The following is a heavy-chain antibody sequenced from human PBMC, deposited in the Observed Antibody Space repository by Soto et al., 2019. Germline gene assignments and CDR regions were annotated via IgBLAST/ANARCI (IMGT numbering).Heavy chain of an antibody. J-gene: IGHJ4*02. CDR3: ARAVIDFWSGYFDY. D-gene: IGHD3-3*01. CDR1: GGSISNYY. V-gene: IGHV4-59*01. CDR2: IYYSGST. Sequence: PSETLSLTCTVSGGSISNYYWSWIRQPPGKGLEWIGYIYYSGSTNYNPSLKSRVTILVDTSKNQFSLKLSSVTAADTAVYYCARAVIDFWSGYFDYWGQGTLVTVSS.